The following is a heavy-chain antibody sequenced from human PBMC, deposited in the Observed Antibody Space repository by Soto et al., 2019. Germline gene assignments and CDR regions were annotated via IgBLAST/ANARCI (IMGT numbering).Heavy chain of an antibody. J-gene: IGHJ6*02. CDR1: GFTFSSYG. V-gene: IGHV3-33*01. D-gene: IGHD6-13*01. CDR2: IWYDGSNK. Sequence: ESGGGVVKPGRSLRLSCAASGFTFSSYGMHWVRQAPGKGLEWVAVIWYDGSNKYYADSVKGRFTISRDNSKNTLYLQMNSLRAEDTAVYYCARDLYSSSWYGYYYGMDVWGQGTTVTVSS. CDR3: ARDLYSSSWYGYYYGMDV.